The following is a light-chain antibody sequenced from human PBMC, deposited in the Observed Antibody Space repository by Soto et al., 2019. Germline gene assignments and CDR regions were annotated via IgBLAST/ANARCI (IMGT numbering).Light chain of an antibody. Sequence: QSALTQPASVSGSPGQSITISCSGTSSDIGGYNYVSWYQQHPDKAPKLMIYDVSSRPSGVSNRFSGSKSGNTASLTISGLQAEDEADYYCCSYRSSSPDVLFGGGTKLTVL. V-gene: IGLV2-14*03. J-gene: IGLJ2*01. CDR2: DVS. CDR1: SSDIGGYNY. CDR3: CSYRSSSPDVL.